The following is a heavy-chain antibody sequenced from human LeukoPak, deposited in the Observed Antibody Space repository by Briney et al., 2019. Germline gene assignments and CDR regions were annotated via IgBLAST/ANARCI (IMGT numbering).Heavy chain of an antibody. CDR1: GFTVSINY. D-gene: IGHD5-12*01. CDR2: TYSGGST. Sequence: GGSLRLSCAASGFTVSINYMSWVRQAPGKGLEWVSVTYSGGSTYYADSVKGRFTISRDNSKNTLYLQMYSLRAEDTAVYYCAKDLGIVVGGYDYAYYYYYGMDVWGQGTTVTVSS. V-gene: IGHV3-53*01. CDR3: AKDLGIVVGGYDYAYYYYYGMDV. J-gene: IGHJ6*02.